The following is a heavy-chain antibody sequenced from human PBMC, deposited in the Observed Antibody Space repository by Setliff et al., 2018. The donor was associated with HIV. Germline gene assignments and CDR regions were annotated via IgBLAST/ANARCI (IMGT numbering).Heavy chain of an antibody. J-gene: IGHJ4*02. D-gene: IGHD6-19*01. CDR3: ARAQPPGLAVAGTTYYFDS. CDR1: GYPFTDYY. V-gene: IGHV1-46*01. Sequence: VKVSCKASGYPFTDYYMHWVRQAPGQGLEWMGIISPSGDRTKYAQKFQGRVTMTRDTSTNTLYVEMSSLTSEDTAVYFCARAQPPGLAVAGTTYYFDSWGQGTLVTVSS. CDR2: ISPSGDRT.